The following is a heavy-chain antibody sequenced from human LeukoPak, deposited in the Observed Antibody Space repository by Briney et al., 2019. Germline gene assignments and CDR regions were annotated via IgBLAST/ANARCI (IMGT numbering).Heavy chain of an antibody. CDR3: AREGGIARPPYLYYYIDV. J-gene: IGHJ6*03. V-gene: IGHV1-8*01. D-gene: IGHD6-6*01. CDR1: GYTFTSYD. CDR2: MNPNSGNT. Sequence: ASVKVSCKASGYTFTSYDINWVRQATGQGLEWMGWMNPNSGNTGYAQKFQDRVTMTTDTSTSAAYMELRSLRSDDTAVYYCAREGGIARPPYLYYYIDVWGKGTTVTVSS.